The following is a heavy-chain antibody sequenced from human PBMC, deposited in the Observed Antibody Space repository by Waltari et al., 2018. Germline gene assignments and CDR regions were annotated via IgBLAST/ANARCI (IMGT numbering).Heavy chain of an antibody. CDR2: IYSSGST. Sequence: QVKLQEAGPGLVKPSATLSFTCTDIGGAISSYYWNWIRQPPGKGLEWIGYIYSSGSTDYNPSLKSRVTISVDTSKNQFSRKLSSVTAADTAVYYCARGAAYGSGSYTYYYWGQGTLVTVSS. D-gene: IGHD3-10*01. V-gene: IGHV4-59*01. J-gene: IGHJ4*02. CDR3: ARGAAYGSGSYTYYY. CDR1: GGAISSYY.